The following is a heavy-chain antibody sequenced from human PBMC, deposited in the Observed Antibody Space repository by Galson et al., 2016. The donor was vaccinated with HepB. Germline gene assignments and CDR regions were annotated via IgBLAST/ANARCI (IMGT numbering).Heavy chain of an antibody. D-gene: IGHD2-15*01. CDR1: GFTFSSYW. J-gene: IGHJ3*02. Sequence: SLRLSCAASGFTFSSYWMYWVRQAPGKGLVWVSRIDSDGITTAYADSVKGRFTISRDNFKNTLYLQMNSLRAEDTAVYYCAKDIGYCSGGTCPNDAFDIWGQGTMVTVSS. CDR2: IDSDGITT. V-gene: IGHV3-74*01. CDR3: AKDIGYCSGGTCPNDAFDI.